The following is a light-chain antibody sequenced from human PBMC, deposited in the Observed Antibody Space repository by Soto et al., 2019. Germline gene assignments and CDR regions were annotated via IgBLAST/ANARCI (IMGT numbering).Light chain of an antibody. J-gene: IGKJ5*01. CDR3: QQYGTSEII. V-gene: IGKV3-20*01. CDR1: QTLSNSF. CDR2: DTS. Sequence: ETVLTQSPGTLSLSPGERATLSCRASQTLSNSFIAWYQQKPGQAPRLLIYDTSSRATGVPDRYSASGSGTDFTLTISRLEPEDVAVFFCQQYGTSEIIFGQGTRLEIK.